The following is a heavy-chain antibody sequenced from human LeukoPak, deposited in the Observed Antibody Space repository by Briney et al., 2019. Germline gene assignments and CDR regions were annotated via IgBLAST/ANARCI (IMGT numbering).Heavy chain of an antibody. D-gene: IGHD2-2*01. Sequence: ASVKVSCKASGYTFTSYGISWVRQAPGQGLEWMGWISARNGNTNYAQKLQGRVTMTTDTSTSTAYMELRSLRSDDTAVYYCARDVGCSSTSCYAHFDYWGQGTLVTVSS. CDR2: ISARNGNT. J-gene: IGHJ4*02. CDR3: ARDVGCSSTSCYAHFDY. CDR1: GYTFTSYG. V-gene: IGHV1-18*04.